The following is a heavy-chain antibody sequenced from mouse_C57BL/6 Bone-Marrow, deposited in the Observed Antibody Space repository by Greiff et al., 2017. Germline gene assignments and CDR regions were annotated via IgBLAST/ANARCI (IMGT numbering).Heavy chain of an antibody. Sequence: QVQLQQPGAELVKPGASVKMSCKASGYTFTSYWITWVKQRPGQGLEWIGDIYPTSGRTNYTEKFKSKAILTVDTSSNTAYMQLSSLTSEDAAVLDYARSGPLGRSFDYWGQGTTLTVSS. D-gene: IGHD4-1*01. V-gene: IGHV1-55*01. J-gene: IGHJ2*01. CDR2: IYPTSGRT. CDR3: ARSGPLGRSFDY. CDR1: GYTFTSYW.